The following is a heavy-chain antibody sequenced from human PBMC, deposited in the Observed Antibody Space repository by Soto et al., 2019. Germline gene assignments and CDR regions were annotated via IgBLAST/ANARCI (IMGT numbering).Heavy chain of an antibody. J-gene: IGHJ4*02. D-gene: IGHD2-8*01. CDR1: GFTFSSYG. CDR2: ISGGGDTT. V-gene: IGHV3-23*01. CDR3: AKLRDFVVLPAGILDY. Sequence: EVQLLESGGGLVQPGGSLRLTCAASGFTFSSYGISWIRLSPGKGLEWVSFISGGGDTTSYTPSVKGRFTISRDDFRNTLYLQMNSLRTEDTAIYYCAKLRDFVVLPAGILDYWGPGTLVTVSS.